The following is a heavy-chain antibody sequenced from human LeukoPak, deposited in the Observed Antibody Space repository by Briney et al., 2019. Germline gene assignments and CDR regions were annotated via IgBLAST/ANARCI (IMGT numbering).Heavy chain of an antibody. Sequence: SQTLSLTCAVSGGSTSSGGYSWSWIRQPPGKGLEWIGYIYHSGSTYYNPSLKSRVTISVDRSKNQFSLKLSSVTAADTAVYYCARGGHEGYYYYGMDVWGKGTTVTVSS. D-gene: IGHD3-16*01. V-gene: IGHV4-30-2*01. CDR1: GGSTSSGGYS. J-gene: IGHJ6*04. CDR2: IYHSGST. CDR3: ARGGHEGYYYYGMDV.